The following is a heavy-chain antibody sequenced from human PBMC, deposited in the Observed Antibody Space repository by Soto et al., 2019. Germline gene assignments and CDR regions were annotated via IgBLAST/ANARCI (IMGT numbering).Heavy chain of an antibody. CDR2: INHSGST. J-gene: IGHJ6*02. CDR1: GGSFSGCY. CDR3: ARAQPHYGMDV. Sequence: QVQLQQWGAGLLKHSETLSLTCAVYGGSFSGCYGSWIRQPPGKGLEWIGEINHSGSTNYNPSLKSRVTISVDTSKNQFSLKLSSVTAADTAVYYCARAQPHYGMDVWGQGTTVTVSS. V-gene: IGHV4-34*01.